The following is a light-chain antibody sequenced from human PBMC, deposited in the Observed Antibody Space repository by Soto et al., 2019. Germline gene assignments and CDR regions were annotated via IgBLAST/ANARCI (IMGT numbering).Light chain of an antibody. V-gene: IGKV3-15*01. CDR3: QQYSNWPPMYT. J-gene: IGKJ2*01. Sequence: EIVMTQSPATLSVSPGERATLSCRASQSVNSDLAWYQQKPGQAPRLLIYGASTRATGIPARFSGSGSGTEFTLTISSLQSEDFAVYYCQQYSNWPPMYTFGQGTKLEIE. CDR2: GAS. CDR1: QSVNSD.